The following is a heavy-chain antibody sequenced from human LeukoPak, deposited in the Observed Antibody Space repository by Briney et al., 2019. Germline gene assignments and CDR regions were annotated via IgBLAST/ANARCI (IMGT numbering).Heavy chain of an antibody. V-gene: IGHV4-39*01. Sequence: SETLSLTCSVSGDSITTSNYFWGWIRQAPGKGLEWIGTISYSGNIYYNPSLQSRLTMSLDTSRNQFSLRLNSVTAADTAVYYCAARGGCTNGVCYTLWFHPWGLGTLVTVSS. J-gene: IGHJ5*02. CDR3: AARGGCTNGVCYTLWFHP. CDR2: ISYSGNI. D-gene: IGHD2-8*01. CDR1: GDSITTSNYF.